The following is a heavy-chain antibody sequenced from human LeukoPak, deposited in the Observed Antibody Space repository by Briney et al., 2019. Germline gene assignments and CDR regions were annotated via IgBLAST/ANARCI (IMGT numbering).Heavy chain of an antibody. J-gene: IGHJ6*03. D-gene: IGHD1-1*01. CDR2: IYTSGST. CDR1: GGSISSGSYY. V-gene: IGHV4-61*02. CDR3: AGELEYYYMDV. Sequence: SETLSLTCTVSGGSISSGSYYWSWIRQPAGKGLEWIWRIYTSGSTNYNPSLKSRVTISLDTSKKQFSLKLSSVTAADTAVYYCAGELEYYYMDVWGKGTTVTVSS.